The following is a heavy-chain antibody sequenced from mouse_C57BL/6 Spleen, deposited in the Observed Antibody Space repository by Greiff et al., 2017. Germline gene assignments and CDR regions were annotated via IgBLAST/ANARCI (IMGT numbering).Heavy chain of an antibody. CDR1: GYTFTDYY. Sequence: EVQLQQSGPELVKPGASVKISCKASGYTFTDYYMNWVKQSHGKSLEWIGDINPNNGGTSYNQKFKGKATLTVDKSSSTAYMELRSLTSEDSAVYYCARRRAYYYGSYWYFDVWGTGTTVTVSS. D-gene: IGHD1-1*01. CDR2: INPNNGGT. J-gene: IGHJ1*03. V-gene: IGHV1-26*01. CDR3: ARRRAYYYGSYWYFDV.